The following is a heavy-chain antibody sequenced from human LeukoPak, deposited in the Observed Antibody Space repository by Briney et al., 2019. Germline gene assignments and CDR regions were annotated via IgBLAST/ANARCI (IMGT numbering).Heavy chain of an antibody. D-gene: IGHD1-26*01. Sequence: GGSLRLSCAASGFTLISYWVRWVRQAPGKGLEWVANIKQDGSEKYYVDSVKGRFTISRDNAKNSLYLQKNSLRAEDTAVYYCARLGYSGSYCLDYWGQGTLVTVSS. J-gene: IGHJ4*02. CDR2: IKQDGSEK. CDR3: ARLGYSGSYCLDY. CDR1: GFTLISYW. V-gene: IGHV3-7*01.